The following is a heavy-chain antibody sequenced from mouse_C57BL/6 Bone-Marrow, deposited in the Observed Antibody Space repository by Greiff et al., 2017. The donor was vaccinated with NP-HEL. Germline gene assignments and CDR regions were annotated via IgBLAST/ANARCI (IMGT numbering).Heavy chain of an antibody. CDR3: AIRVVASYYAMDY. CDR1: GYTFTSYW. J-gene: IGHJ4*01. Sequence: QVQLQQPGAELVKPGASVKVSCKASGYTFTSYWMHWVKQRPGQGLEWIGRLHPSDSDTNYNQKFKGKATLTVDKSSSTAYMQLSSLTSEDSAVYYCAIRVVASYYAMDYWGQGTSVTVSS. D-gene: IGHD1-1*01. CDR2: LHPSDSDT. V-gene: IGHV1-74*01.